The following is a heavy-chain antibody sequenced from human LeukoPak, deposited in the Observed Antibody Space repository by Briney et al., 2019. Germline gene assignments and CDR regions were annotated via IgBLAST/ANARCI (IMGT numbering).Heavy chain of an antibody. D-gene: IGHD3-22*01. Sequence: SETLSLTCTVSGGSITSSSYYWAWIRQPPGKGLEWIGSIYYSGSTYYNPSLKSRVTISVDTSKNQFSLKLSSVTAADTAVYYCARNYHEYYYDSSGYQRYFDYWGQGTLVTVSS. CDR1: GGSITSSSYY. CDR2: IYYSGST. V-gene: IGHV4-39*07. CDR3: ARNYHEYYYDSSGYQRYFDY. J-gene: IGHJ4*02.